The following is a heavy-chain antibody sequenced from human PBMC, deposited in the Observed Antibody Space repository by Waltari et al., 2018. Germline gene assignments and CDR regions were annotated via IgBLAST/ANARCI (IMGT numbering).Heavy chain of an antibody. D-gene: IGHD1-1*01. CDR1: GFQFSSFG. Sequence: QVQVVESGGGAVQPGQSLRLSCVTSGFQFSSFGMLWVRQAPGKGLEWVAVIWYDGSNTDYRESVKGRFTISRDNVKNTVDLQMNNLRVEDTAVYYCARPAWNDPPYYYGMDVWGPGTTVSVSS. CDR2: IWYDGSNT. V-gene: IGHV3-33*01. J-gene: IGHJ6*02. CDR3: ARPAWNDPPYYYGMDV.